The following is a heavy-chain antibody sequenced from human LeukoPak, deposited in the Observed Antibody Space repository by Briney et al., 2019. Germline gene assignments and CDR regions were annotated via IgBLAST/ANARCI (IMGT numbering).Heavy chain of an antibody. V-gene: IGHV3-74*01. Sequence: GGSLRLSCAASGFTYSSYWMHWVRQAPGKGLVWVSRINSDGSSTSYADSVKGRFTISRDNAKNTLYLQMNSLRAEDTAVYYCARDLGFGWFGESPDYWGQGTLVTVSS. CDR2: INSDGSST. CDR1: GFTYSSYW. CDR3: ARDLGFGWFGESPDY. D-gene: IGHD3-10*01. J-gene: IGHJ4*02.